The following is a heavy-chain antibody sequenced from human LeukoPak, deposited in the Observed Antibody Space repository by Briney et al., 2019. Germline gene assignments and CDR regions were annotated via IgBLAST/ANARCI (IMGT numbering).Heavy chain of an antibody. Sequence: ASVKVSCKASGYAFSMYSKCTIHWVRQAPGQRPEWMGWINAGFGETRYRQKFQGRVTLSADTSANTVYMELNSLTSEDTAVYYCARDSDTTDWAWVYWGQGTLVTVSS. D-gene: IGHD3-9*01. CDR3: ARDSDTTDWAWVY. CDR2: INAGFGET. V-gene: IGHV1-3*01. J-gene: IGHJ4*02. CDR1: GYAFSMYSKCT.